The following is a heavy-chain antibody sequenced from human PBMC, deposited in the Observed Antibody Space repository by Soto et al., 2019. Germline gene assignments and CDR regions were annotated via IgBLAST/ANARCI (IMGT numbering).Heavy chain of an antibody. V-gene: IGHV3-74*03. CDR3: ARGDRGAFDL. D-gene: IGHD1-26*01. CDR2: IHSDGSST. J-gene: IGHJ3*01. CDR1: GFTFSYYW. Sequence: VQLVESGGGLVQPGESLRLSCAASGFTFSYYWMHWVRPAPGKGLVWVSRIHSDGSSTTYADSVKGRFTISRDNAINTVYLQLNSLRAEDTAVYYCARGDRGAFDLWGQGTVVTVSS.